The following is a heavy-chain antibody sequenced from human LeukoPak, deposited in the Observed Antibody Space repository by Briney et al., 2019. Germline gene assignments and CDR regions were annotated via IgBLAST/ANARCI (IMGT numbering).Heavy chain of an antibody. D-gene: IGHD3-16*01. V-gene: IGHV3-23*01. Sequence: GGSLRLSCAASGFTCSRYAMSWVRQAPGKGLEWVASISGSGGSTYYADSGKGRFTISRDNSKNTLYLQMNSLRAEDTAVYYCAKDPFGGVSITFDYWGQGSLVTVSS. CDR2: ISGSGGST. CDR1: GFTCSRYA. J-gene: IGHJ4*02. CDR3: AKDPFGGVSITFDY.